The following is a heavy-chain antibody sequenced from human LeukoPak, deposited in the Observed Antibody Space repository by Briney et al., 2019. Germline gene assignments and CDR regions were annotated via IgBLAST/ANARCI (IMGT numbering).Heavy chain of an antibody. CDR2: IYYSGST. D-gene: IGHD4-17*01. CDR1: GGSISSSSYY. J-gene: IGHJ4*02. Sequence: TETLSLTCTVSGGSISSSSYYWGWIRQPPGKGLEWIGSIYYSGSTYYNPSLKSRVTISVDTSKNQFSLKLSSVTAADTAVYYCARHVRDGLRYTYYSDYWGQGTLVTVSS. CDR3: ARHVRDGLRYTYYSDY. V-gene: IGHV4-39*01.